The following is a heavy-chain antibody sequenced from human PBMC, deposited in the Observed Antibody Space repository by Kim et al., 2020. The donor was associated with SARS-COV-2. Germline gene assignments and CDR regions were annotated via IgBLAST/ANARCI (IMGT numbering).Heavy chain of an antibody. CDR3: ARGGLRLIQAIDY. Sequence: YTDSGKGRFTISRDNAKNALYRQMNSLIAEDTAVYYCARGGLRLIQAIDYWGQGTLVTVSS. V-gene: IGHV3-48*03. J-gene: IGHJ4*02. D-gene: IGHD5-12*01.